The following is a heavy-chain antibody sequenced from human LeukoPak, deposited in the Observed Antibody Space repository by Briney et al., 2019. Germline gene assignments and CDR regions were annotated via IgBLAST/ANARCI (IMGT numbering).Heavy chain of an antibody. CDR1: GGSFSGYY. D-gene: IGHD6-13*01. J-gene: IGHJ4*02. V-gene: IGHV4-34*01. Sequence: SENLSLTCAVYGGSFSGYYWSWIRQPPGKGLEWIGEINHSGSTNYNPSLKSRVTISVDTSKNQFSLKLSSVTAADTAVYYCARGVRKQQLVRRYFDYWGQGTLVTVSS. CDR3: ARGVRKQQLVRRYFDY. CDR2: INHSGST.